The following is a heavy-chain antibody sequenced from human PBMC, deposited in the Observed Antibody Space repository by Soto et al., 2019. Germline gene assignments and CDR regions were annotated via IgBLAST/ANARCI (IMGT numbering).Heavy chain of an antibody. D-gene: IGHD3-10*01. CDR3: ARVKTDSGSYEGDYYMDV. CDR2: IIPILDVA. J-gene: IGHJ6*03. V-gene: IGHV1-69*02. CDR1: GDIFTNYT. Sequence: QVQLVQSGAEVEKPGSSVRVSCKASGDIFTNYTISWVRQAPGQGLEWMGRIIPILDVANYALRFQDRVTITADKSTSTVYMGLSSLRSEDTAIYYCARVKTDSGSYEGDYYMDVWGKGTTVTVSS.